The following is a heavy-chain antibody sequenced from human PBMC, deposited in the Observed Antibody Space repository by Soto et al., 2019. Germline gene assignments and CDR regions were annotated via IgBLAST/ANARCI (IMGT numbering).Heavy chain of an antibody. D-gene: IGHD6-19*01. CDR3: ARGGGIAGSGWYGVYYYYGMDV. V-gene: IGHV4-34*01. J-gene: IGHJ6*02. Sequence: KPSETLSLTCAVYGGSFSGYYWSWIRQPPGKGLEWIGEINHSGSTNYNPSLKSRVTISVDTSKNQFSLKLSSVTAADTAVYYCARGGGIAGSGWYGVYYYYGMDVWGQGTTVTVSS. CDR2: INHSGST. CDR1: GGSFSGYY.